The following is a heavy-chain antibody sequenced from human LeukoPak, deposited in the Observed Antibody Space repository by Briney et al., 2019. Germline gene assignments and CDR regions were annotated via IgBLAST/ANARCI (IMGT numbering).Heavy chain of an antibody. D-gene: IGHD3-22*01. V-gene: IGHV3-7*01. CDR3: ARRSGYYWDAFDV. CDR1: GFTFSSYA. Sequence: PGGSLRLSCAASGFTFSSYAMSWVRQAPGKGLEWVANIKQDESEKNYVDSVKGRFTISRDNANNLLHLQMNNLRADDTAVYYCARRSGYYWDAFDVWGQGTRVTVSS. CDR2: IKQDESEK. J-gene: IGHJ4*02.